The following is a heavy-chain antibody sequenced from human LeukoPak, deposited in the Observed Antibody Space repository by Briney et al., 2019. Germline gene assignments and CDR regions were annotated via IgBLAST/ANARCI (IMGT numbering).Heavy chain of an antibody. J-gene: IGHJ4*02. D-gene: IGHD5-18*01. CDR1: GFTFSNYA. CDR2: ISSNGGST. V-gene: IGHV3-64*01. Sequence: GGSLRLSCAASGFTFSNYAMHWVRQAPGKGLEYVSAISSNGGSTYYANSVKGRFTISRDNSKNTLYLQMGSLRAEDMAVYYCARVGPRGYSYDTVDYWGQGTLVTVSS. CDR3: ARVGPRGYSYDTVDY.